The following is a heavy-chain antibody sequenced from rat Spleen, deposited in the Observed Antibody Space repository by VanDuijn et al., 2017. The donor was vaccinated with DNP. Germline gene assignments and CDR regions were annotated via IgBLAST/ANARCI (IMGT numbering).Heavy chain of an antibody. D-gene: IGHD1-3*01. Sequence: EVQLVESGGGLVQPGRSMKLSCAASGFTFSSFPMAWVRQAPTKGLEWVATISTSGGSTYYRDSVKGRFTISRDNAKSTLYLQMNSLRSEDTATYYCTRAQGSYGNYYFDYWGQGVMVTVSS. CDR2: ISTSGGST. CDR1: GFTFSSFP. CDR3: TRAQGSYGNYYFDY. J-gene: IGHJ2*01. V-gene: IGHV5-46*01.